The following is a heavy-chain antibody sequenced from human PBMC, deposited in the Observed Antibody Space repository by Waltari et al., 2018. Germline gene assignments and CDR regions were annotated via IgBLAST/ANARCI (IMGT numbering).Heavy chain of an antibody. CDR1: GDSITSGDYY. J-gene: IGHJ1*01. Sequence: QVQLQESGPGLVKPSQTLSLSCTVSGDSITSGDYYWSWIRQPPGKGLEWIGNFYYTGRPYYIPPLANRVPSSADTPHKQSPPKLRSVTAADTAIYFCARDYYGAYSGRFFQHWGQGALVTVSS. D-gene: IGHD4-17*01. CDR3: ARDYYGAYSGRFFQH. V-gene: IGHV4-30-4*08. CDR2: FYYTGRP.